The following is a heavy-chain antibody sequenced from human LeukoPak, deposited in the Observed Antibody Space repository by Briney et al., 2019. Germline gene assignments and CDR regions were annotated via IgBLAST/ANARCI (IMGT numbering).Heavy chain of an antibody. V-gene: IGHV4-38-2*02. CDR2: IYHSGST. CDR3: ARGSRSTSYYFFDY. D-gene: IGHD2-2*01. Sequence: PSETLSLTCTVSGYSISSGYYWGWIRQPPGEGLEWIGSIYHSGSTYYSPSLKSRVTISVDTSKNQFSLKLSSVTAADTAVYYCARGSRSTSYYFFDYWGQGTLVTVSS. CDR1: GYSISSGYY. J-gene: IGHJ4*02.